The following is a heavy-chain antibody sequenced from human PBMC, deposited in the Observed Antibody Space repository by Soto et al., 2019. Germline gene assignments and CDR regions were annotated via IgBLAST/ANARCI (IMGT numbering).Heavy chain of an antibody. J-gene: IGHJ6*02. D-gene: IGHD3-3*01. CDR1: GGSFSCYY. V-gene: IGHV4-34*01. CDR2: INHSGST. CDR3: ARGRYDFWSGYLTYYYYGMDV. Sequence: SETLSLTCAVYGGSFSCYYGIWIRQPPGKGLEWIGEINHSGSTNYNPSLKSRVTISVDTSKNQFSLKLSSVTAADTAVYYCARGRYDFWSGYLTYYYYGMDVWGQGTTVTVSS.